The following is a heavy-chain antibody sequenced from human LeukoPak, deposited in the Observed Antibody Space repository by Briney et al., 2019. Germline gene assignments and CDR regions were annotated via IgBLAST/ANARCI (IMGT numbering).Heavy chain of an antibody. CDR3: ARDAVDIAVAGTFDY. D-gene: IGHD6-19*01. V-gene: IGHV1-2*02. Sequence: ASVKVSCKASGYTFTGYYMHWVRQAPGQGLEWMGWINPNSGGTNYAQKFQGRVTMTRDTSIGTAYMELSRLRSDDTAVYYCARDAVDIAVAGTFDYWGQGTLVTVSS. CDR2: INPNSGGT. CDR1: GYTFTGYY. J-gene: IGHJ4*02.